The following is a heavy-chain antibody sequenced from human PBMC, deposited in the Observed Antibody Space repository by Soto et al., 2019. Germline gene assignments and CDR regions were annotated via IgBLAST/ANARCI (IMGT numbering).Heavy chain of an antibody. D-gene: IGHD3-10*01. CDR3: ARGYYGMDV. Sequence: QVQLVQSGSEVRKPGASVNVSCKASGFQFIRYGISWVRQAPGQGLEWIGWISVYNGQRNFAQRVQGRVAMPTDTSTNTAYMELTGLRSDDRAVYYCARGYYGMDVWGQGTTVTVS. V-gene: IGHV1-18*04. J-gene: IGHJ6*02. CDR1: GFQFIRYG. CDR2: ISVYNGQR.